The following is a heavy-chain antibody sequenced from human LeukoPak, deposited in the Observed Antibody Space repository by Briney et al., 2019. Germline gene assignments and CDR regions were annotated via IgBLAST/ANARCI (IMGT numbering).Heavy chain of an antibody. CDR1: GYTFTSYD. Sequence: GASVKVSCKASGYTFTSYDINWVRQATGQGLEWMGWMNPNSGNTGYAQKFQGRVTMTRNTSISTAYMELSSLRSEDTAVYYCARGQNDFWSGYPDYWGLGTLVTVSS. V-gene: IGHV1-8*01. D-gene: IGHD3-3*01. CDR2: MNPNSGNT. CDR3: ARGQNDFWSGYPDY. J-gene: IGHJ4*02.